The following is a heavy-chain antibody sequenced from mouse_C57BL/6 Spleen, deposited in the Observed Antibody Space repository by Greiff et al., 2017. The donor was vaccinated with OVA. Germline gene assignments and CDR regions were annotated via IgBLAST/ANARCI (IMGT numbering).Heavy chain of an antibody. CDR3: ANYYGSSDWYFDV. CDR1: GYSFTGYY. V-gene: IGHV1-42*01. J-gene: IGHJ1*03. Sequence: EVLLVESGPELVKPGASVKISCKASGYSFTGYYMNWVKQSPEKSLEWIGEINPSTGGTTYNQKFKAKATLTVDKSSSTAYMQLNSLTSEDSAVYDCANYYGSSDWYFDVWGTGTTVTVSS. CDR2: INPSTGGT. D-gene: IGHD1-1*01.